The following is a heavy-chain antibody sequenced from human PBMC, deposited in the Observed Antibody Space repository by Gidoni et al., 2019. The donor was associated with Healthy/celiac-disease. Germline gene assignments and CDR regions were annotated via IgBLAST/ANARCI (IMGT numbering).Heavy chain of an antibody. J-gene: IGHJ6*02. V-gene: IGHV4-4*07. CDR3: ARDPGYSSSWRHPGDAYYYGMDV. D-gene: IGHD6-13*01. Sequence: QVQLQESGPGLLKPSETLSLTCTVSGGSISSYYWSWNRQPAGKGLEWIWRIYTSGSTNYTPSLKSRVTMSVDTSKNQFSLKLSSVTAADTAVYYCARDPGYSSSWRHPGDAYYYGMDVWGQGTTVTVSS. CDR2: IYTSGST. CDR1: GGSISSYY.